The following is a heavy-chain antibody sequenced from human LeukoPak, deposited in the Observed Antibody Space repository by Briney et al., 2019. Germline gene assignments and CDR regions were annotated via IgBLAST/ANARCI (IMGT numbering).Heavy chain of an antibody. Sequence: GGSLRLSCAASGFTFSSYSMNWVRQAPGKGLEWVSSISSSSSYIYYADSVKGRFTISRDNAKNSLYLQMNSLRAEDTAVYYCARDFVVGYYYGMDVWGQGTTVTVSS. CDR2: ISSSSSYI. V-gene: IGHV3-21*01. CDR3: ARDFVVGYYYGMDV. D-gene: IGHD2-21*01. CDR1: GFTFSSYS. J-gene: IGHJ6*02.